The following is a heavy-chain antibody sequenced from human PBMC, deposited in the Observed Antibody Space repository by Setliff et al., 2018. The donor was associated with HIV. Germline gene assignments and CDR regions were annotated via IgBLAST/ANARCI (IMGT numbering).Heavy chain of an antibody. Sequence: GSLRLSCAASGFTFDRYWMHWVRQAPGKGLVWVANIKQDGSEKYYVDSVKGRFTISRDNAKKTLYLQMNSLRAEDTAVYYCARDYHAFRMIVVVDNYYGMDVWGQGTTVTVSS. CDR1: GFTFDRYW. CDR2: IKQDGSEK. J-gene: IGHJ6*02. V-gene: IGHV3-7*01. D-gene: IGHD3-22*01. CDR3: ARDYHAFRMIVVVDNYYGMDV.